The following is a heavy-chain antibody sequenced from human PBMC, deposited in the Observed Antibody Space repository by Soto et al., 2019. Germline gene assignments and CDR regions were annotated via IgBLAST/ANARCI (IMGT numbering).Heavy chain of an antibody. Sequence: QLQLQESGPGLVKPSETLSLTCTVSGGSISSSSYYWGWIRQPPGKGLEWIGSIYYSGSTYYNPSLKSRVTISVDTSKNQFSLKLSSVTAADTAVYYCARRYSSSWYDWFDPWGQGTLVTVSS. V-gene: IGHV4-39*01. CDR2: IYYSGST. J-gene: IGHJ5*02. CDR1: GGSISSSSYY. D-gene: IGHD6-13*01. CDR3: ARRYSSSWYDWFDP.